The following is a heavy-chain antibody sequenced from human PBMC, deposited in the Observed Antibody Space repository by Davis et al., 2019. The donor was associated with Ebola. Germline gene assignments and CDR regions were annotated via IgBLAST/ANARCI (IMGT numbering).Heavy chain of an antibody. J-gene: IGHJ5*02. V-gene: IGHV3-30*19. D-gene: IGHD3-10*01. Sequence: PGGSLRLSCAASGFTFSSYGMHWVRQAPGKGLEWVAVIWYDGSNKYYADSVKGRFTISRDNSKNTLYLQMNSLRAEDTAVYYCARGGILWGNWFDPWGQGTLVTVSS. CDR3: ARGGILWGNWFDP. CDR1: GFTFSSYG. CDR2: IWYDGSNK.